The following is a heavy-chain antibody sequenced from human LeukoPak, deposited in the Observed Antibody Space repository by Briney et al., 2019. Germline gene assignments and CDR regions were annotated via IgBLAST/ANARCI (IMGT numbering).Heavy chain of an antibody. V-gene: IGHV1-2*02. D-gene: IGHD4-17*01. CDR2: INPNSGGT. CDR1: GYTFTSYG. J-gene: IGHJ5*02. Sequence: ASVKVSCKPSGYTFTSYGISWVRQAPGQGLEWMGWINPNSGGTNYAQKFQGRVTMTRDTSISTAYMELSRLRSDDTAVYYCARGRLAITTVTTGGVNWFDPWGQGTLVTVSS. CDR3: ARGRLAITTVTTGGVNWFDP.